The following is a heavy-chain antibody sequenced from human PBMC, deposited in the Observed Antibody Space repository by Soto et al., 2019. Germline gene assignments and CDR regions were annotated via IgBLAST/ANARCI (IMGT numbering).Heavy chain of an antibody. CDR1: GFSLSNARMG. J-gene: IGHJ5*02. V-gene: IGHV2-26*01. Sequence: QVTLKESGPVLVKPTETLTLTCTVSGFSLSNARMGVSWIRQPPGKALEWLAHIFSNDEKSYSTSLKSRLTISKDTSKSQVVLTMTNMDPVDTATYYCARIPKTYPGGGWFDPWGQGTLVTVSS. D-gene: IGHD3-16*01. CDR2: IFSNDEK. CDR3: ARIPKTYPGGGWFDP.